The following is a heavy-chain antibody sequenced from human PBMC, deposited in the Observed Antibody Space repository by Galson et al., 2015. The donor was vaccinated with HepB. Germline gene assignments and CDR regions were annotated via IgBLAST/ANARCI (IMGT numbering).Heavy chain of an antibody. J-gene: IGHJ4*02. CDR3: ARDYGGDSYFDY. CDR2: INTYNGNS. CDR1: GYTFSSYG. V-gene: IGHV1-18*01. Sequence: SVKVSCKASGYTFSSYGISWVRQAPGQGLEWMGWINTYNGNSNYAQNLQGRVTMTTDTSTTTAYMELRSLRSDDTAVYYCARDYGGDSYFDYWGQGTLVTVSS. D-gene: IGHD4-23*01.